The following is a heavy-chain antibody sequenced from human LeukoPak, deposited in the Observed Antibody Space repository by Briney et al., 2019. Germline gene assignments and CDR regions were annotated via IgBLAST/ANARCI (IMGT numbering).Heavy chain of an antibody. D-gene: IGHD6-19*01. CDR1: GFTFSSYW. J-gene: IGHJ4*02. Sequence: GGSLRLSCAASGFTFSSYWMSWVRQAPGKGLEWVANIKQDGSEKYYVDSVKGRFTISRDNAKNSLYLQMNSLRAEDTAVYYCARGVIAVAANYYLDYWGQGTLVTVSS. CDR2: IKQDGSEK. V-gene: IGHV3-7*01. CDR3: ARGVIAVAANYYLDY.